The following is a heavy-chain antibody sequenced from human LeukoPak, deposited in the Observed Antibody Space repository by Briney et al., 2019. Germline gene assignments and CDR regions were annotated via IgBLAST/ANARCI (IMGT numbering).Heavy chain of an antibody. CDR1: GGSITSNSSY. CDR2: IYTSGST. D-gene: IGHD2-15*01. J-gene: IGHJ4*02. V-gene: IGHV4-61*02. Sequence: KTSQTLSLTCTVSGGSITSNSSYWSWIRQPAGKGLEWIGRIYTSGSTNYNPSLKSRVTISVDRSKNQFSLKLSSVTAADTAVYYCARESCSGGSCHLDYWGQGTLVIVSS. CDR3: ARESCSGGSCHLDY.